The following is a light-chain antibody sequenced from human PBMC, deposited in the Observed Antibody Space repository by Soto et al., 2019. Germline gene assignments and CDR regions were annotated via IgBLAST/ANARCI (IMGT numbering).Light chain of an antibody. J-gene: IGKJ5*01. V-gene: IGKV1D-13*01. CDR3: QQLNNYPHSFP. Sequence: AIQLTQSPSSLSASVGDRVTITCRASQGISSALAWYQQKPGKAPKLLIYDASSLESGVPSRFSGSGSGTDFTLTISSLQPEDFETYYCQQLNNYPHSFPFAQGTRREIK. CDR1: QGISSA. CDR2: DAS.